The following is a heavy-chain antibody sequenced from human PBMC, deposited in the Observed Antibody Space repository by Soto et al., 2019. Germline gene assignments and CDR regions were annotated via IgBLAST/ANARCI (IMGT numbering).Heavy chain of an antibody. D-gene: IGHD4-17*01. CDR3: ARETIIPTEDYGDYRFFDY. Sequence: GGSLRLSCAASGFTFSDYYMSWIRQAPGKGLEWVSYISSSSSYTNYADSVKGRFTISRDNAKNSLYLQMNSLRAEDTAVYYCARETIIPTEDYGDYRFFDYWGQGTLVTVSS. CDR2: ISSSSSYT. CDR1: GFTFSDYY. V-gene: IGHV3-11*06. J-gene: IGHJ4*02.